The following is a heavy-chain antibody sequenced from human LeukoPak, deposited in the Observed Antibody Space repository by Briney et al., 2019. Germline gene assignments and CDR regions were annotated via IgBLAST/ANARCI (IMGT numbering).Heavy chain of an antibody. Sequence: SVKVSCKASGGTFSSYAISWVRQAPGQGLEWMGGIIPIFGTANYAQKFQGRVTITADESTSTAYMELRSLRSDDTAVYYCARDWGGYDPRSDPWGQGTLVTVSS. CDR3: ARDWGGYDPRSDP. D-gene: IGHD5-12*01. V-gene: IGHV1-69*13. J-gene: IGHJ5*02. CDR1: GGTFSSYA. CDR2: IIPIFGTA.